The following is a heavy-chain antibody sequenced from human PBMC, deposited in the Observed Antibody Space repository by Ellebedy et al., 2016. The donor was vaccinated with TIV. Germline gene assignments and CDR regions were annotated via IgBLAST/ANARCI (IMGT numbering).Heavy chain of an antibody. CDR2: ISGSGTNT. Sequence: GESLKISCVASELTFSNHAMNWVRRAPGKGLEWVSSISGSGTNTYYADSVTSRFTIPRDNYKTTLYLQMTSLRAEDAAVNYCAGGFYWGGNIPFGYWGQGSLVTVSS. D-gene: IGHD7-27*01. V-gene: IGHV3-23*01. J-gene: IGHJ4*02. CDR1: ELTFSNHA. CDR3: AGGFYWGGNIPFGY.